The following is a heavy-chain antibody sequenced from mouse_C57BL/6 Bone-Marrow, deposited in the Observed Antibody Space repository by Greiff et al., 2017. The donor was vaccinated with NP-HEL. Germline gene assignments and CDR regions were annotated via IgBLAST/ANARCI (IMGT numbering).Heavy chain of an antibody. D-gene: IGHD1-1*01. CDR3: ARRVYVGYFDY. V-gene: IGHV1-82*01. CDR1: GYAFSSSW. J-gene: IGHJ2*01. Sequence: QVQLQQSGPELVKPGASVKISCKASGYAFSSSWMNWVKQRPGKGLEWIGRIYPGDGDTNYNGKFKGKATLTADKSSSTAYMQLSSLTSEDSAVYFCARRVYVGYFDYWGQGTTLTVSS. CDR2: IYPGDGDT.